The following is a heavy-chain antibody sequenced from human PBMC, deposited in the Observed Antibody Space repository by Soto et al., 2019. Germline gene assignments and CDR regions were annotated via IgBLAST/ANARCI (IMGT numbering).Heavy chain of an antibody. V-gene: IGHV1-69*13. D-gene: IGHD5-12*01. Sequence: TSLKVSCKASGGTFSSYAISWVRQAPGQGLEWMGGIIPIFGTANYAQKFQGRVTITADESTSTAYMELSSLRSEDTAVYYCARERPSRRDGYNYARGYYYYYGMDVWGQVTTVTVSS. CDR3: ARERPSRRDGYNYARGYYYYYGMDV. J-gene: IGHJ6*02. CDR2: IIPIFGTA. CDR1: GGTFSSYA.